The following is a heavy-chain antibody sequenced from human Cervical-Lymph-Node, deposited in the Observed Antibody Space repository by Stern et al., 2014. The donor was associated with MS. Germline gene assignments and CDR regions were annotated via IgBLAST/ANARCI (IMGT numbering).Heavy chain of an antibody. D-gene: IGHD3-10*01. Sequence: VQLVESGPGLVQPSQTLSLTCAISGDSVSSNSAAWNWIRQSPSRGLEWLGRTYYRSKWFNDYAVSVESRVSINADTSKNQFSLHLTSVTPEDTAVYYCTRGYYMDVWGQGTTVTVSS. CDR3: TRGYYMDV. J-gene: IGHJ6*02. CDR1: GDSVSSNSAA. V-gene: IGHV6-1*01. CDR2: TYYRSKWFN.